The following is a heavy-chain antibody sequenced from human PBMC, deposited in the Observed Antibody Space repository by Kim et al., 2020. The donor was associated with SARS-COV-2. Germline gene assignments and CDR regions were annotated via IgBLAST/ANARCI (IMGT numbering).Heavy chain of an antibody. CDR1: GFTFSTYD. V-gene: IGHV3-13*01. D-gene: IGHD1-26*01. Sequence: GGSLRLSCAASGFTFSTYDMHWVRQATGKGLEWVSAIGTDGNTYYPGSVKGRFTISRENAKNSLYLQMNSLRPGDTAVYYCARDRWDLALDYWGQGTLV. J-gene: IGHJ4*02. CDR2: IGTDGNT. CDR3: ARDRWDLALDY.